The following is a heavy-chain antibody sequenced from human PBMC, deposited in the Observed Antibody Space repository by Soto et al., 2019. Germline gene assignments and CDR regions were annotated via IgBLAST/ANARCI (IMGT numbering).Heavy chain of an antibody. V-gene: IGHV1-18*01. J-gene: IGHJ4*02. CDR1: GYTFTSYG. D-gene: IGHD3-22*01. Sequence: ASVKVSCKASGYTFTSYGISWVRQAPGQGLEWMGWISAYNGNTNYAQKLQGIVTMTTDTSTSTAYMELSSLRSEDTAVYYCARDGRDSSGYKGYYFDYWGQGTLVTVSS. CDR3: ARDGRDSSGYKGYYFDY. CDR2: ISAYNGNT.